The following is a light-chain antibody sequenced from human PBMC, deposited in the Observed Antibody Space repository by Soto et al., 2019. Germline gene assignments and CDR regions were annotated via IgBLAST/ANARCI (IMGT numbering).Light chain of an antibody. J-gene: IGKJ1*01. CDR1: QSVTSCY. V-gene: IGKV3-20*01. CDR2: GAS. Sequence: EIVLTQSPGTLSLSPGERATLSCRASQSVTSCYLAWYQQKPGQAPRLLIYGASSRATGIPDRFSGSGSGTDFTLTISRLEPEDFAVYYCQQYAKSPWMFGQGTKVEIK. CDR3: QQYAKSPWM.